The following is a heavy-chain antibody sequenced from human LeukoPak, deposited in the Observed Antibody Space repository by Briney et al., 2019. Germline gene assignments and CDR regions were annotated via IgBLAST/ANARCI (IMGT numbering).Heavy chain of an antibody. V-gene: IGHV3-74*01. D-gene: IGHD2-2*01. Sequence: GGSLRLSCAASGFTFSSHWMYWVRQAPEKGLVGVAHINADGSGTYYAASVKGRFTISRDNAKNTLYLQMHSLTAEDTADYYCVRGALRDCSYTSCSRGNWFDPWGQGTLVTVSS. CDR1: GFTFSSHW. CDR2: INADGSGT. J-gene: IGHJ5*02. CDR3: VRGALRDCSYTSCSRGNWFDP.